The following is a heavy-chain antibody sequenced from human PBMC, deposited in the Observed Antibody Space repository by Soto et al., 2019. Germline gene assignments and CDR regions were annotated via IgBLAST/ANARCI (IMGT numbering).Heavy chain of an antibody. CDR2: IYYSGST. V-gene: IGHV4-39*01. CDR3: ARNHSYDYIWGSYRMGFDY. CDR1: GGSISSSSYY. Sequence: QLQLQESGPGLVKPSETLSLTCTVSGGSISSSSYYWGWIRQPPGKGLEWIGSIYYSGSTYYNPSRKSRVTISVDTSKNQFSLKLSSVTAADTAVYYCARNHSYDYIWGSYRMGFDYWGQGTLVTVSS. D-gene: IGHD3-16*02. J-gene: IGHJ4*02.